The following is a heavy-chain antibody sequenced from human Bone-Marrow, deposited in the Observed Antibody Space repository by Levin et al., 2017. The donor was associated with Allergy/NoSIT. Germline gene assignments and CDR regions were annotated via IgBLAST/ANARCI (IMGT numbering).Heavy chain of an antibody. J-gene: IGHJ3*02. Sequence: SGPTLVKPTQTLTLTCTFSGFSLSTSGMRVSWIRQPPGKALEWLARIDWDDDKFYSTSLKTRLTISKDTSKNQVVLTMTNMDPVDTATYYCARDSSGWLRGAFDIWGQGTMVTVSS. CDR3: ARDSSGWLRGAFDI. V-gene: IGHV2-70*04. CDR2: IDWDDDK. CDR1: GFSLSTSGMR. D-gene: IGHD6-19*01.